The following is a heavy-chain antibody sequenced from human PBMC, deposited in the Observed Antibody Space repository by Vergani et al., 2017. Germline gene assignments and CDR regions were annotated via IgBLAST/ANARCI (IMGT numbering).Heavy chain of an antibody. V-gene: IGHV1-69*09. J-gene: IGHJ6*02. Sequence: QVQLVQSGAEVKKPGSSVKVSCKASGGTFSSYTISWVRQAPGQGLEWMGRIIPILGIANYAQKFQGRVTITADKSTSTAYMELSSLRAEDTAVYYCARGGAAYYYDGMDVWGQGTTVTVSS. CDR1: GGTFSSYT. D-gene: IGHD4/OR15-4a*01. CDR2: IIPILGIA. CDR3: ARGGAAYYYDGMDV.